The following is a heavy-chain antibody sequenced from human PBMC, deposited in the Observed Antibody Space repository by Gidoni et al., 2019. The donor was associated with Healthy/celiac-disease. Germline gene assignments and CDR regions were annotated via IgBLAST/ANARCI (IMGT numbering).Heavy chain of an antibody. CDR2: IYSGGST. CDR1: GFTVSSHY. CDR3: ARDSDGGMDV. J-gene: IGHJ6*02. Sequence: VQPVESGGGWIPPGGSLRLAGEASGFTVSSHYMSRVSPAPGKGLEGVSVIYSGGSTYYADTVKGRFTISRDNSKNTLYLQMNSLRAEDTAVYYCARDSDGGMDVWGQGTTVTVSS. D-gene: IGHD3-10*01. V-gene: IGHV3-53*01.